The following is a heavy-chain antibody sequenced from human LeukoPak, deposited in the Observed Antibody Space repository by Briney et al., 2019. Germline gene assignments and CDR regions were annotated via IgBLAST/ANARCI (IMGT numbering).Heavy chain of an antibody. Sequence: SETLSLTCTVSGGSISSYYWSWIRQPAGKGLEWIGRIYTSGSTNYNPSLKSRVTMSVDTSKNQFSLKLSSVTAADTAVYYCARGRGQLVRTRIFDYWGQGTLVTVSS. CDR2: IYTSGST. V-gene: IGHV4-4*07. CDR1: GGSISSYY. D-gene: IGHD6-6*01. CDR3: ARGRGQLVRTRIFDY. J-gene: IGHJ4*02.